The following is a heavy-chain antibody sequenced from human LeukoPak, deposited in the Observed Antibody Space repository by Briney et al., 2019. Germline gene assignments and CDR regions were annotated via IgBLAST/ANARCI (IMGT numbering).Heavy chain of an antibody. CDR1: GGSISSYY. V-gene: IGHV4-59*03. CDR3: AKYLAATGESHLDY. Sequence: SETLSLTCTVSGGSISSYYWSWIRQPPGKGLEWIGYIYYSGSTNYNPSLTSRVTISVDTSKNQFSLKLRSVTAADTAVYYCAKYLAATGESHLDYWGQGTLVTVSS. D-gene: IGHD6-13*01. J-gene: IGHJ4*02. CDR2: IYYSGST.